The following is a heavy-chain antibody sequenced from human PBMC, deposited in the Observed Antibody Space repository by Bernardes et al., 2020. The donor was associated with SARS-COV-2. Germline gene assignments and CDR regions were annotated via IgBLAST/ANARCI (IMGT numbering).Heavy chain of an antibody. D-gene: IGHD6-6*01. V-gene: IGHV4-34*01. CDR2: INHSGST. Sequence: SETLSLTCAVYGGSFSGYYWSWIRQPPGKGLEWIGEINHSGSTNYNPSLKSRVTISVDTSKNQFSLKLSSVTAADTAVYYCAREAGDSSSSLDPWGQGALVTVSS. J-gene: IGHJ5*02. CDR3: AREAGDSSSSLDP. CDR1: GGSFSGYY.